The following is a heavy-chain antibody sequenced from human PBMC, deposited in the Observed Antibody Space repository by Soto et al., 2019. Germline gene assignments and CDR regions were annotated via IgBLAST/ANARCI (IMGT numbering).Heavy chain of an antibody. D-gene: IGHD2-21*01. CDR1: GGTSRSYP. V-gene: IGHV1-69*01. J-gene: IGHJ4*02. Sequence: QVQLAQSGAEVKKPGSSVKGSCKASGGTSRSYPISWVRQAPGQGLEWMGGIIPMFGTANYAKKFQGRPTITADDSTSTAYMELSSLRSADTAVYYCARSNSGNGNSYSPFDYWGQGTLVTVSS. CDR3: ARSNSGNGNSYSPFDY. CDR2: IIPMFGTA.